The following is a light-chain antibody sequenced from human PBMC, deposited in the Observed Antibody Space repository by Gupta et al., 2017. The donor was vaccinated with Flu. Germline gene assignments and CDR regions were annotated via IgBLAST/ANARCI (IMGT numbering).Light chain of an antibody. CDR1: NIGSKS. Sequence: TARSTWGGSNIGSKSVQWYQQKPGQAPFLIIYDDRDRHSGSPELVSGSNSGSTATVTISRVEAGEAADYYCQVCESRSDNIYVFGTGTRLTVL. CDR2: DDR. CDR3: QVCESRSDNIYV. V-gene: IGLV3-21*01. J-gene: IGLJ1*01.